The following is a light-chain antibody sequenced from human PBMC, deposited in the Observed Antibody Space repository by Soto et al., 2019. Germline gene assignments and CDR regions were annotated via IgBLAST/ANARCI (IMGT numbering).Light chain of an antibody. V-gene: IGKV1-5*03. J-gene: IGKJ2*01. CDR3: QQYHSYSPYT. CDR2: KAS. Sequence: DIQMTQSPSTLSASVGDRVTITCRASQSISSWLAWYQQKPGKAPKLLIYKASSLESGVPSRVSGSGSGTEFTLTISSLQPDDFATYYCQQYHSYSPYTFGQGTKLEIK. CDR1: QSISSW.